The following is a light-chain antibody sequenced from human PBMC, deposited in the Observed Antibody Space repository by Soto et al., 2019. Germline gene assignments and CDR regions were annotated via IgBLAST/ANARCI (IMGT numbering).Light chain of an antibody. CDR1: SSNIGTNA. Sequence: QSVLTQPPSASGTSGQRVTISCSGSSSNIGTNAVNWYQQLPGTAPKLLIYSTNQRPSGVPDRCSGSKSGTSAPLAISGLQSEDEADYYCAAWDDSLNVVFGGGTKLTVL. CDR2: STN. CDR3: AAWDDSLNVV. J-gene: IGLJ2*01. V-gene: IGLV1-44*01.